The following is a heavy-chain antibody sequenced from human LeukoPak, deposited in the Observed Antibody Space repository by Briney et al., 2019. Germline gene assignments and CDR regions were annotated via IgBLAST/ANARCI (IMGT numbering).Heavy chain of an antibody. CDR1: GVTFSSYG. D-gene: IGHD3-10*01. J-gene: IGHJ4*02. V-gene: IGHV3-30*19. CDR3: ARGRYYLEY. Sequence: PGGSLRLSCAASGVTFSSYGMHWVRQAPGKGLEWVAVVSYDGRIEYHADSVRGRFTISRDNSKNTLYLQMNSLRAEDTAVYYCARGRYYLEYWGQGTLVTVSS. CDR2: VSYDGRIE.